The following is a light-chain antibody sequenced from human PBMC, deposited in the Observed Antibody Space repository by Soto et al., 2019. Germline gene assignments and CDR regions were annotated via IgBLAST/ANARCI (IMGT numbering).Light chain of an antibody. CDR3: QSYDRSQSGSRV. CDR1: SSDIGAGYD. V-gene: IGLV1-40*01. CDR2: DIT. J-gene: IGLJ1*01. Sequence: QSVLTQPASVSGAPGQGITISCTGTSSDIGAGYDVHWYQQLPGTAPKLLIYDITNRPTGVPDRFSGSKSGTSASLAITGLQAEDEADYYCQSYDRSQSGSRVFGTGTKLTVL.